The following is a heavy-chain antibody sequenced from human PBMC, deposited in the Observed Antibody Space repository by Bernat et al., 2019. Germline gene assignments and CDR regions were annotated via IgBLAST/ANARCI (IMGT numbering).Heavy chain of an antibody. CDR1: GFTFSSSG. Sequence: QVHLVESGGGVVQPGRSLRLSCAASGFTFSSSGMHWVRQAPGKGLEWLAVIWYDGSKTYYADSVKGRFTVSRDNSKNTFYLEMNSLRAEDTAVYYCARNRAGQRPGEQQVGRWVDPWGQGTLVTGSP. CDR3: ARNRAGQRPGEQQVGRWVDP. D-gene: IGHD6-13*01. CDR2: IWYDGSKT. J-gene: IGHJ5*02. V-gene: IGHV3-33*01.